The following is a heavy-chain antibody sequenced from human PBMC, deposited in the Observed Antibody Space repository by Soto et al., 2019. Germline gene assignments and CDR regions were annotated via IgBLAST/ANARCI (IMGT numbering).Heavy chain of an antibody. V-gene: IGHV3-23*01. CDR2: ISASGHSA. Sequence: DVELLESGGGLVHPGGSLRLSCTASGFSLGDYGMNWVRQTPGKGLEWVSTISASGHSAYSADSVKGRLIISRDNSKNTLYLQMNSLRAEDTAVYYCARSALLWCALDSWGQGTLVTVSS. D-gene: IGHD2-15*01. CDR1: GFSLGDYG. J-gene: IGHJ4*02. CDR3: ARSALLWCALDS.